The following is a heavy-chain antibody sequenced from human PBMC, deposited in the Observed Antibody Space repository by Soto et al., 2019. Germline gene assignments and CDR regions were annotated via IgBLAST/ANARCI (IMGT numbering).Heavy chain of an antibody. CDR2: TYYRSKWYY. CDR1: GDSVSSNSAG. V-gene: IGHV6-1*01. CDR3: ARGEQYSGRIFDY. J-gene: IGHJ4*01. Sequence: SQTLSLTCAIAGDSVSSNSAGWSWVRQSPSRGLEWLGRTYYRSKWYYEYAVSVRGRITINPDTSKNQYSLQLNSVTPEDTAVYFCARGEQYSGRIFDYWGQGTLVTVS. D-gene: IGHD1-26*01.